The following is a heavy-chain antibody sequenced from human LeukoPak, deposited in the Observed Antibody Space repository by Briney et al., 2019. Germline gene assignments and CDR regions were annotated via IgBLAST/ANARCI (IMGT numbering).Heavy chain of an antibody. CDR2: IYYSGST. D-gene: IGHD3-16*02. CDR3: ARESYYDYVWGSYRYNARFDY. CDR1: GGSISSYY. J-gene: IGHJ4*02. Sequence: SETLSLTCTVSGGSISSYYWSWIRQPPGKGLEWIGYIYYSGSTNYNPSLKSRVTISVDTSKNQFSLKLSSVTAADTAVYYCARESYYDYVWGSYRYNARFDYWGQGTLVTVSS. V-gene: IGHV4-59*12.